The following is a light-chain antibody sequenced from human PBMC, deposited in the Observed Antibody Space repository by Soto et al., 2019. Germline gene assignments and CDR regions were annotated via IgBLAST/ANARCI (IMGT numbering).Light chain of an antibody. CDR3: QQYNSYPYT. V-gene: IGKV1-5*03. J-gene: IGKJ2*01. CDR1: QSFNTW. Sequence: DVQMTQSPSSLSPSVGDRVTITCRASQSFNTWLAWYQQKPGKAPKLLIYKTSILESGVPSRFSGSGSGTEFTLTISSLQPEDSATCYCQQYNSYPYTFGQGTKVDIK. CDR2: KTS.